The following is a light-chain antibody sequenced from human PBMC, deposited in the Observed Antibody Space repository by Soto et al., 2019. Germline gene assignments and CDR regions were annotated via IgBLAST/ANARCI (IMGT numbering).Light chain of an antibody. V-gene: IGKV3-15*01. CDR1: QSVSSN. Sequence: EIVMTQSPATLSVSPGERATLSCRASQSVSSNLAWYQQKPGQAPRLLIYGASTRATGIPARFSGSGSGTEFALTISSRLFEGFAGYYCQQYNNWPWWTFGQGTKVEIK. CDR2: GAS. J-gene: IGKJ1*01. CDR3: QQYNNWPWWT.